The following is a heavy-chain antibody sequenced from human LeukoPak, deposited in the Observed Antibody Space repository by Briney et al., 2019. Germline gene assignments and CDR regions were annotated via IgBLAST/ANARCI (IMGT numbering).Heavy chain of an antibody. CDR2: INAGNGNI. Sequence: ASVKVSCKASGHTSTTYAIHWVRQAPGQGLEWMGWINAGNGNIKYSQKFQGRVTIIGDTSASTAYMELSSLRSEDTAVYYCVRGYCSSTSCYMDVWGQGTTVT. CDR3: VRGYCSSTSCYMDV. D-gene: IGHD2-2*01. CDR1: GHTSTTYA. V-gene: IGHV1-3*01. J-gene: IGHJ6*02.